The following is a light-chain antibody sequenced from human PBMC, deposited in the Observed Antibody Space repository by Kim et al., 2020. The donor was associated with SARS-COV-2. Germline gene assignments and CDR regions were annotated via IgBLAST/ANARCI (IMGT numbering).Light chain of an antibody. CDR2: YDS. V-gene: IGLV3-21*04. J-gene: IGLJ2*01. CDR3: QVWDSSSDHVV. CDR1: NIGSKS. Sequence: SYELTQPPSVSVAPGKTARITWGGNNIGSKSVHWYQQKPGQAPVLVIYYDSDRPSGIPERFSGSNSGNTATLTISRVEAGDEADYYCQVWDSSSDHVVFG.